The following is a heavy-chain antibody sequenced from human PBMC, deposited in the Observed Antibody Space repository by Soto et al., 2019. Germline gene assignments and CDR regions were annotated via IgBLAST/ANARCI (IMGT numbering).Heavy chain of an antibody. D-gene: IGHD2-15*01. Sequence: SETLSLTCTVSGVSITSYYWSWIRQPPGKGLEWIGEIYYSGDTNYNPSLKSRVTISVDTSKNQFSLKLSSVTAADTAVYYCAEDKPGGSNSNDAFDIWGQGTMVTVSS. CDR1: GVSITSYY. J-gene: IGHJ3*02. V-gene: IGHV4-59*01. CDR3: AEDKPGGSNSNDAFDI. CDR2: IYYSGDT.